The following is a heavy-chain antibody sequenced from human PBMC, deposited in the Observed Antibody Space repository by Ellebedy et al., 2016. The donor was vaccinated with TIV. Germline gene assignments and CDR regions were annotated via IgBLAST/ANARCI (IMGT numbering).Heavy chain of an antibody. D-gene: IGHD6-13*01. CDR2: INSDGSST. V-gene: IGHV3-74*01. CDR3: DRPLIAAAGMGFDP. Sequence: PGGSLRLSCAASGFTFSSYWMHWVRQAPGKGLVWVSRINSDGSSTNYADSVKGRFTIPRDNAKNTLYLQMNSLRAEDTAVYYCDRPLIAAAGMGFDPWGQGTLVTVSS. J-gene: IGHJ5*02. CDR1: GFTFSSYW.